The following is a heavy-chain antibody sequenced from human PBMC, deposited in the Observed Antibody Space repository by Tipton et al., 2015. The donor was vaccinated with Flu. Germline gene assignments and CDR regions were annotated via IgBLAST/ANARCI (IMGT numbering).Heavy chain of an antibody. CDR2: LYTAGGT. Sequence: GLVKPSETLSLTCTVSGASISSGSFYWTWLRQPAGKGLEWIGRLYTAGGTTYNSSLKSRVTISLDTPKNQFSLSLNSVTAADTAVYFCARQRSYYDTSGPRGGGFYLDYWGQGALVTVSS. D-gene: IGHD3-16*01. V-gene: IGHV4-61*02. J-gene: IGHJ4*02. CDR1: GASISSGSFY. CDR3: ARQRSYYDTSGPRGGGFYLDY.